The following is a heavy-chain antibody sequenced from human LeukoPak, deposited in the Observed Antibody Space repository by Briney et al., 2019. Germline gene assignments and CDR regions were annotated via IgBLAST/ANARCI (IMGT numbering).Heavy chain of an antibody. CDR2: ISGSGGST. CDR3: AKDQWELQAGWFDP. CDR1: GFTFSSYA. D-gene: IGHD1-26*01. Sequence: GGSLRLSCAASGFTFSSYAMSWVRQAPGKGLEWVSAISGSGGSTYYADSVKGRFTISRDNSKNTLYLQMDSLRAEDTAVYYCAKDQWELQAGWFDPWGQGTLVTVSS. J-gene: IGHJ5*02. V-gene: IGHV3-23*01.